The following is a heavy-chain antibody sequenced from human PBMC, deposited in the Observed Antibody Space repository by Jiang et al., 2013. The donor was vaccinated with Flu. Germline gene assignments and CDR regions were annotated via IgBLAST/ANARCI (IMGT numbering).Heavy chain of an antibody. CDR1: GGSISSGGYY. V-gene: IGHV4-31*03. CDR2: IYYSGST. CDR3: ARKVGATGTYYYYGMDV. Sequence: EYGPGLVKPSQTLSLTCTVSGGSISSGGYYWSWIRQHPGKGLEWIGYIYYSGSTYYNPSLKSRVTISVDTSKNQFSLKLSSVTAADTAVYYCARKVGATGTYYYYGMDVWGQGTTVTVSS. J-gene: IGHJ6*02. D-gene: IGHD1-26*01.